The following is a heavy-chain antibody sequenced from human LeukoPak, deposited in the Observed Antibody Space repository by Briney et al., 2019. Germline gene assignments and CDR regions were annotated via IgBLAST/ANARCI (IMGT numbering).Heavy chain of an antibody. D-gene: IGHD2-2*01. Sequence: SETLSLTCAVYGGSISGYYWSWIRQPPGKGLEWIGEINHSGSTNYNPSLKSRVTISVDTSKNQFSLKLSSVTAADTAVYYCARRYCSSTSCHFDYWGQGTLVTVSS. CDR1: GGSISGYY. CDR2: INHSGST. CDR3: ARRYCSSTSCHFDY. V-gene: IGHV4-34*01. J-gene: IGHJ4*02.